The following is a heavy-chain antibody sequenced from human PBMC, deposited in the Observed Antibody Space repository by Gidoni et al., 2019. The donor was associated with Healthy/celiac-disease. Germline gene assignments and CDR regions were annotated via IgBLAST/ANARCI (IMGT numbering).Heavy chain of an antibody. Sequence: QVQLVESGGGVVQPGRSLRLPCAASGFTFSSYGMHWVRQAPGKGLEWVAVISYDGSNKYYADSVKGRFTISRDNSKNTLYLQMNSLRAEDTAVYYCAKGYSNHYYYYGMDVWGQGTTVTVSS. CDR3: AKGYSNHYYYYGMDV. CDR1: GFTFSSYG. J-gene: IGHJ6*02. V-gene: IGHV3-30*18. D-gene: IGHD4-4*01. CDR2: ISYDGSNK.